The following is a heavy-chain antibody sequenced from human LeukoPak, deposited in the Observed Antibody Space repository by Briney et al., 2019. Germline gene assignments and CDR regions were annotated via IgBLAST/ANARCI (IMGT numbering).Heavy chain of an antibody. CDR2: ISGSGGST. CDR1: GFTFSSYA. J-gene: IGHJ3*01. D-gene: IGHD5-18*01. CDR3: AKDHGGYSYEGDAFDL. V-gene: IGHV3-23*01. Sequence: GGSLRLSCAASGFTFSSYAMSWVRQAPGKGREWVSAISGSGGSTYYADSVKGRFTVSRDNSKNTLYLQMNSLRAEDTAVDYGAKDHGGYSYEGDAFDLWGEGTMVPV.